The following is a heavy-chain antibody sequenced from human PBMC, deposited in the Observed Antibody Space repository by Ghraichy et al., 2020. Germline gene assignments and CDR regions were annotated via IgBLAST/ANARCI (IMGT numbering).Heavy chain of an antibody. V-gene: IGHV4-39*01. D-gene: IGHD4-11*01. CDR2: IYSSGST. Sequence: SETLSLTCTVSGGSLRSSTYYWAWIRQPPGKGLEWIGTIYSSGSTYYNPSLKSRVTMSVDTSKNQFSLKLSSVTAADTAMYFCARRQKDSKYFPSNTYYFDFWGQGALVTVSS. J-gene: IGHJ4*02. CDR1: GGSLRSSTYY. CDR3: ARRQKDSKYFPSNTYYFDF.